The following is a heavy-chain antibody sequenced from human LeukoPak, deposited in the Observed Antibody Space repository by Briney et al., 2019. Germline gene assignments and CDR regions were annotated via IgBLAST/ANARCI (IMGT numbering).Heavy chain of an antibody. CDR3: AKGVSYSKGDY. CDR1: GFSFSTYA. CDR2: ISYDGSSK. J-gene: IGHJ4*02. V-gene: IGHV3-30-3*01. D-gene: IGHD4-11*01. Sequence: PGRSLRLSCAASGFSFSTYAMHWVRQAPGKGLEWVAVISYDGSSKYYADSVKGRFTISRDNSKNTLYLQMNSLRPEDTAVYYCAKGVSYSKGDYWGQGTLVTVSS.